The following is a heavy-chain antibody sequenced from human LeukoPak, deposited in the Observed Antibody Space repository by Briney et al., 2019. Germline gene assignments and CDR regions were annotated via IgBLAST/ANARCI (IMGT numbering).Heavy chain of an antibody. CDR3: ASHLVVPAAMTYNWFDP. J-gene: IGHJ5*02. CDR1: GGSISSSSYY. Sequence: PSETLSLTCTVSGGSISSSSYYWGWIRQPPGKGLEWIGSIYYSGSTYYNPSLKSRVTISVDTSKNQFSLKLSSVTAADTAVYYCASHLVVPAAMTYNWFDPWGQGTLVTVSS. CDR2: IYYSGST. V-gene: IGHV4-39*01. D-gene: IGHD2-2*01.